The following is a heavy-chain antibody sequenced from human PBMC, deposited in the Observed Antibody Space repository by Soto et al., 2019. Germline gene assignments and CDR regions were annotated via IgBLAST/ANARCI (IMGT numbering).Heavy chain of an antibody. V-gene: IGHV1-3*01. CDR3: ARDTGDGTFDF. CDR1: GYTFSSYA. J-gene: IGHJ4*02. D-gene: IGHD7-27*01. Sequence: QVHLVQSGAEVRKPGASVKVSCKASGYTFSSYAMHWVRQAPGQRLEWMGWINAGYGNTKSSQKFQDRVTISRDTSASKAYMELTSLRSEDTAVYYCARDTGDGTFDFWAREPWSPSPQ. CDR2: INAGYGNT.